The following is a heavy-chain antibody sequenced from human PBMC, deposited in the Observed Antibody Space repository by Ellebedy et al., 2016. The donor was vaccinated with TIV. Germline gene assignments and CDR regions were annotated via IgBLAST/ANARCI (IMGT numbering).Heavy chain of an antibody. CDR3: ARDRRNYYDSSGYDNAFDI. V-gene: IGHV1-69*04. D-gene: IGHD3-22*01. CDR1: GYTFTSYG. CDR2: IIPILGIA. Sequence: SVKVSXXASGYTFTSYGISWVRQAPGQGLEWMGRIIPILGIANYAQKFQGRVTITADKSTSTAYMELSSLRSEDTAVYYCARDRRNYYDSSGYDNAFDIWGQGTMVTVSS. J-gene: IGHJ3*02.